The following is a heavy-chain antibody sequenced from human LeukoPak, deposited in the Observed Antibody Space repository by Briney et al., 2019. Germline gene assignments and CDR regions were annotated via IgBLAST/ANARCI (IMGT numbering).Heavy chain of an antibody. CDR2: IYSRGST. J-gene: IGHJ3*02. V-gene: IGHV3-66*02. CDR1: GFTVSSNY. Sequence: GGSLRLSCAASGFTVSSNYMSWVRQAPGKGLEWVSVIYSRGSTYYADSVKGRFTISRDNSKNTLYLQMNSLRAEDTAVYYCAGADSGSYHPRAFDIWGQGTMVTVSS. D-gene: IGHD1-26*01. CDR3: AGADSGSYHPRAFDI.